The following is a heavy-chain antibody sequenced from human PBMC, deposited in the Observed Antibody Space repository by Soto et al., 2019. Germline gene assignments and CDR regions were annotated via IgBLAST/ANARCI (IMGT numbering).Heavy chain of an antibody. V-gene: IGHV1-18*01. D-gene: IGHD3-16*01. CDR1: GYTFTRYG. CDR3: EMVDVYVTPSPQDV. J-gene: IGHJ6*02. CDR2: INTYNGNT. Sequence: QVQLVQSGAEVKNPGASGKVSCKASGYTFTRYGIGWARQAPGQGLEWMGWINTYNGNTNYAQNVQGRVTLTTDTSTSTAYMELRSLRSNDTAIYYCEMVDVYVTPSPQDVWGQGTTVIVSS.